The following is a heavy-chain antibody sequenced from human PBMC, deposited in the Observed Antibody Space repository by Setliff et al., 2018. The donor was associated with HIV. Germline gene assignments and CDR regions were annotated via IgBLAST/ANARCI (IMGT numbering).Heavy chain of an antibody. D-gene: IGHD2-21*01. Sequence: SETLSLTCSVSGGSISSGSHYWGWIRQAPGKGLEWIGNIYYIATTFYNPSLKLRVSISVDTSKNQFSLNLSSVTAADTAVYYCARQGRGWSFYYYYIDVWGKGTTVTVSS. CDR1: GGSISSGSHY. J-gene: IGHJ6*03. CDR3: ARQGRGWSFYYYYIDV. V-gene: IGHV4-39*01. CDR2: IYYIATT.